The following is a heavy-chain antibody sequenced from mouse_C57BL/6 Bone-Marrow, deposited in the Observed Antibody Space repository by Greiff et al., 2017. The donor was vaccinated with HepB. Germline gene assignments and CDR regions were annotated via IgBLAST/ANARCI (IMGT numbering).Heavy chain of an antibody. D-gene: IGHD2-1*01. CDR3: ARSGLYYGNYRVAY. V-gene: IGHV1-55*01. J-gene: IGHJ3*01. CDR2: IYPGSGST. Sequence: QVQLQQPGAELVKPGASVKMSCKASGYTFTSYWITWVKPRPGPGLEWIGDIYPGSGSTNYNEKFKSKATLTVDTSSSTAYMQLSSLTSEDSAVYYCARSGLYYGNYRVAYWGQGTLVTVSA. CDR1: GYTFTSYW.